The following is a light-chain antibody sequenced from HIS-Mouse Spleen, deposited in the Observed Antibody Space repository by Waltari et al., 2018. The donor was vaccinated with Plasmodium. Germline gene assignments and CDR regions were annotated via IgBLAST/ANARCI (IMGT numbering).Light chain of an antibody. CDR3: QQYYSYPYT. Sequence: AIRMTQSPSSFSSSTGDRVPITCRASQGISSYLAWYQQKPGKAPNLLIYAASTLQSGVPSRFSGSGSGTDFTLTISCLQSEDFATYYCQQYYSYPYTFGQGTKLEIK. V-gene: IGKV1-8*01. CDR1: QGISSY. J-gene: IGKJ2*01. CDR2: AAS.